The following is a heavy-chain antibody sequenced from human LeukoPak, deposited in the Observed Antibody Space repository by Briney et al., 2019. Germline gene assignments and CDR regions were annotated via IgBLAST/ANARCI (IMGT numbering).Heavy chain of an antibody. CDR1: GFTFSDHH. D-gene: IGHD2-15*01. V-gene: IGHV3-11*01. CDR3: ARAPAGCGGTCPFDS. CDR2: VSTSGSTI. J-gene: IGHJ4*02. Sequence: PGGSLRLSCAASGFTFSDHHMSWIRQAPGKGLEWVSYVSTSGSTIYYADSVKGRFTISRDNAKKSLFLQMNSLRAEDTAVYYCARAPAGCGGTCPFDSWGQGTLVTVSS.